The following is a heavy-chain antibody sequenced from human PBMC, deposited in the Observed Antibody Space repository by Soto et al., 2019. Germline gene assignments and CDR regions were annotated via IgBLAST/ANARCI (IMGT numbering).Heavy chain of an antibody. J-gene: IGHJ6*02. CDR3: ARSPPGGYHYYYGMDV. CDR1: GFTFSSYD. D-gene: IGHD3-22*01. V-gene: IGHV3-13*04. Sequence: PGGSLRLSCAASGFTFSSYDMQWVRQATGKGLEWVSAIGTAGDTYYPGSVKGRFTIPRENAKNSLYLQMNSLRAGDTAVYYCARSPPGGYHYYYGMDVWGQGTTVTVSS. CDR2: IGTAGDT.